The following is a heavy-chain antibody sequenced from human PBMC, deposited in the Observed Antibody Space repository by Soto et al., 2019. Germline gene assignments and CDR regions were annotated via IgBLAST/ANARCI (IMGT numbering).Heavy chain of an antibody. D-gene: IGHD5-12*01. CDR2: IYYSGST. J-gene: IGHJ5*02. CDR1: GGSISSGGYY. V-gene: IGHV4-31*03. Sequence: QVQLQESGPGLVKPSQTLSLTRTVSGGSISSGGYYWSWIRQHPGKGLEWIGYIYYSGSTYYNPSLKSRVTISVDTSKNQFSLKLSSVTAADTAVYYCAREEGGGYDHRWFDPWGQGTLVTVSS. CDR3: AREEGGGYDHRWFDP.